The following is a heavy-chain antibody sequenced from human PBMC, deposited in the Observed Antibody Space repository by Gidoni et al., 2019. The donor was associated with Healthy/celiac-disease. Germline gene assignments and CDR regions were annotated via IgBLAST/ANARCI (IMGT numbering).Heavy chain of an antibody. CDR1: GGSISSSSYY. CDR2: IYYSGST. V-gene: IGHV4-39*01. Sequence: QLQLQESGPGLVKPSETLSLTCTVSGGSISSSSYYWGWIRQPPGKGLEWIGSIYYSGSTYYNPSLKSRVTISVDTSKNQFSLKLSSVTAADTAVYYCASRTIFDNWFDPWGQGTLVTVSS. J-gene: IGHJ5*02. D-gene: IGHD3-3*01. CDR3: ASRTIFDNWFDP.